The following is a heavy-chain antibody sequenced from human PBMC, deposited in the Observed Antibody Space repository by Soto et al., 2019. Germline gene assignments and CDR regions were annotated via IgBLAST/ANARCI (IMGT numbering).Heavy chain of an antibody. Sequence: EVQLVESGGGLVQPGGSLRLSCVGSGFTFSNAWLNWVRQAPGKGLQWVGRIKSETHGGTTDFAAPVKGRIAISRDDSRNRVYMQMNSLKIEDTAVYYCTTDSYSDMNVVRFDNWGHGTLVTVSS. V-gene: IGHV3-15*07. CDR3: TTDSYSDMNVVRFDN. D-gene: IGHD1-26*01. J-gene: IGHJ4*01. CDR1: GFTFSNAW. CDR2: IKSETHGGTT.